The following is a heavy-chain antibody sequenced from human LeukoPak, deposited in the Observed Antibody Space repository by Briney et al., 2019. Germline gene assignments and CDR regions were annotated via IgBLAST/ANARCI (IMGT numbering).Heavy chain of an antibody. D-gene: IGHD2-2*01. CDR1: GFTFSKHW. CDR3: ARGIMYHAAFDI. CDR2: INSDGSST. Sequence: GGSLRLSCAASGFTFSKHWMHWVRQAPGKGLVWVSRINSDGSSTTYADSVKGRFTISRDNAKNTLYLQMNSLKTEDTAVYYCARGIMYHAAFDIWGQGTMVTVSS. J-gene: IGHJ3*02. V-gene: IGHV3-74*01.